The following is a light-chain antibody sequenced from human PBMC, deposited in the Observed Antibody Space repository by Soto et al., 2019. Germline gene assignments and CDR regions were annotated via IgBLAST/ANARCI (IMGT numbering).Light chain of an antibody. CDR1: SSDVGYFNY. Sequence: QAVLTQPPSASGSPGQSVTISCTGTSSDVGYFNYVSWYQQHPGEAPKLMIYEVTKRPSGVPDRFSGSKSGSTASLTVSGLQPGDDAVYCCSSYAGSNNVVFGGGTKLTVL. J-gene: IGLJ2*01. V-gene: IGLV2-8*01. CDR3: SSYAGSNNVV. CDR2: EVT.